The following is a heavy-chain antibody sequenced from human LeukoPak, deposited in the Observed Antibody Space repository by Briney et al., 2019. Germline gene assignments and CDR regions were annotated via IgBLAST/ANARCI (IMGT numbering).Heavy chain of an antibody. CDR1: GYTFTIYG. CDR3: ARDQAVGATAGTFDF. V-gene: IGHV1-18*01. D-gene: IGHD1-26*01. J-gene: IGHJ4*02. Sequence: ASVKVSCKASGYTFTIYGISWVRQAPGQGLEWMGWISAYNGHTNYAQNLQGRVTLTTDTSTSTAYMELTSLRSDDTAVFYCARDQAVGATAGTFDFWGQGTLVTVSS. CDR2: ISAYNGHT.